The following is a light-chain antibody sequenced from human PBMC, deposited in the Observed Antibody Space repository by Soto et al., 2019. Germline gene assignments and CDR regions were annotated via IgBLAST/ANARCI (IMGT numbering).Light chain of an antibody. CDR3: AAWDDSLSGWV. CDR2: RNN. CDR1: ISNIGSNY. Sequence: QSVLTQPPSASGTPGQTVTISCSGSISNIGSNYVYWYQHLPGTAPKLLIYRNNQWPSGVPDRFSGSKSGTSASVAISGLRSEDEADYYCAAWDDSLSGWVFGGGTKLTVL. V-gene: IGLV1-47*01. J-gene: IGLJ3*02.